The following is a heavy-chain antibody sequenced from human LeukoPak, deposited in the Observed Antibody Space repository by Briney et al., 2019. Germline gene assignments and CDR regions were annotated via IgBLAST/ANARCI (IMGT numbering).Heavy chain of an antibody. CDR3: AGGGSGSYLSFDY. CDR1: GGSISSSSYY. CDR2: IYHSGST. D-gene: IGHD3-10*01. J-gene: IGHJ4*02. V-gene: IGHV4-39*07. Sequence: SETLSLTCTVSGGSISSSSYYWGWIRQPPGKGLGWIGRIYHSGSTYYNPSLKSRVTISVDTSKNQFSLKLSSVTAADTAVYYCAGGGSGSYLSFDYWGQGDLVTVSS.